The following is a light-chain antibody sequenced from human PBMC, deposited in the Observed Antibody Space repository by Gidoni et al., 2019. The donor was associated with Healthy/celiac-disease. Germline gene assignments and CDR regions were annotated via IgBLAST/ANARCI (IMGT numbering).Light chain of an antibody. CDR3: QEYGSSPAWT. J-gene: IGKJ1*01. V-gene: IGKV3-20*01. CDR2: GAS. CDR1: QSVISSY. Sequence: EIVLTQSPGTRSLSPGERATLSCRVSQSVISSYLAWYQTKPGQAPRLLIYGASSRDTGIPDRFSGSGSGTDVTFTISRLEPADFAVYYCQEYGSSPAWTFGQGTKVEIK.